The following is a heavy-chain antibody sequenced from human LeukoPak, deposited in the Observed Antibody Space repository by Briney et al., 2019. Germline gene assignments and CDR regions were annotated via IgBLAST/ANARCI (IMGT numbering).Heavy chain of an antibody. V-gene: IGHV1-46*01. J-gene: IGHJ1*01. CDR3: AREGPPAAAGNAEYFQH. CDR2: INPSGGST. D-gene: IGHD6-13*01. CDR1: GYTFTSYY. Sequence: ASVKVSCKASGYTFTSYYMHWVRQDPGQGLEWMGIINPSGGSTSYAQKFQGRVTMTRDTSTSRVYMELSSLRSEDTAVYYCAREGPPAAAGNAEYFQHWGQGTLVTVSS.